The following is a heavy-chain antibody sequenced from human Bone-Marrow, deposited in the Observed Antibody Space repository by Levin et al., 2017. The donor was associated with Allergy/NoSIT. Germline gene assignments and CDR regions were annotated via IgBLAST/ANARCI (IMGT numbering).Heavy chain of an antibody. CDR1: GFTFDDYA. D-gene: IGHD6-19*01. J-gene: IGHJ4*02. Sequence: GGSLRLSCAASGFTFDDYAMHWVRQAPGKGLEWVSGISWNSGSIGYADSVKGRFTISRDNAKNSLYLQMNSLRAEDTALYYCAKDNDFSVAGSHFDYWGQGTLVTVSS. CDR2: ISWNSGSI. CDR3: AKDNDFSVAGSHFDY. V-gene: IGHV3-9*01.